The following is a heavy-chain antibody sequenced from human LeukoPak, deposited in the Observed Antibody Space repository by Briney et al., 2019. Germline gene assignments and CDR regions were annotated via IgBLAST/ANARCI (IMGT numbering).Heavy chain of an antibody. CDR1: GGSFSGYY. CDR2: INHSGST. J-gene: IGHJ4*02. V-gene: IGHV4-34*01. D-gene: IGHD3-10*01. Sequence: SETLSLTCAVYGGSFSGYYWSWIRQPPGKGLEWIGEINHSGSTNYNPSLKSRVTISVDTSKNQFSLKLSSVTAADTAVYYCARLSNYYGSGSYYNLPGRFFDYWGQGTLVTVSS. CDR3: ARLSNYYGSGSYYNLPGRFFDY.